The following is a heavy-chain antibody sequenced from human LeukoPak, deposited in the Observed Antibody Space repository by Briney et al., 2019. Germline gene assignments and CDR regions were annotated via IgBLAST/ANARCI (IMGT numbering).Heavy chain of an antibody. D-gene: IGHD5-18*01. J-gene: IGHJ3*01. CDR1: GFSFSTYA. V-gene: IGHV3-23*01. CDR3: AKRGYTYGPLDAIDV. CDR2: VNGNGGST. Sequence: PGGSLRLPCAASGFSFSTYAMSWVRQAPGKGLEWVSGVNGNGGSTSYADSVKGRFTIFRDNAKNSLDLQMNSLRAEDTAVYYCAKRGYTYGPLDAIDVWGQGTVVTVSS.